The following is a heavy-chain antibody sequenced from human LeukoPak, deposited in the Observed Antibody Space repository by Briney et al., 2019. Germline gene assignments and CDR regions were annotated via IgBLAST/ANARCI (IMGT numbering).Heavy chain of an antibody. J-gene: IGHJ6*03. CDR2: IYTSGST. CDR3: ARGSEVFYYYYYMDV. V-gene: IGHV4-61*02. Sequence: SETLSLTCTVSGGSISSGGYYWSWIRQPAGKGLEWIARIYTSGSTNYNPSLKSRVTISVDTSKNQFSLKLSSVTAADTAVYYCARGSEVFYYYYYMDVWGKGTTVTVSS. CDR1: GGSISSGGYY.